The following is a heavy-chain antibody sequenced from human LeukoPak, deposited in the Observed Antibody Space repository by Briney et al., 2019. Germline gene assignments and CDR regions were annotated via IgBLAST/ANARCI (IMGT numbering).Heavy chain of an antibody. CDR1: GGSFSGYY. D-gene: IGHD3-22*01. CDR2: IHYTGNT. Sequence: PSETLSLTCAVYGGSFSGYYWSWIRQPPGKGLEWIGYIHYTGNTNYNPSLKSRVTISVDTSTNQFSLRLSSVTAADTAVYYCARFSGYDDTGHHYLDNWGQGTLVAVPS. J-gene: IGHJ4*02. V-gene: IGHV4-59*08. CDR3: ARFSGYDDTGHHYLDN.